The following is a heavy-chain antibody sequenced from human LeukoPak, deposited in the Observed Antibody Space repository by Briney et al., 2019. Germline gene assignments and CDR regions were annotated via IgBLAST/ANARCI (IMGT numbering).Heavy chain of an antibody. CDR2: INGFGTEA. Sequence: GGSLRLSCAASGFTFSGYYMFWVRQVPGKGLMWVAHINGFGTEATYADTVKGRFTISRDNSKNTLFLQMDSLRTEDTAVYYCVRSGGLQKFDCWGQGTLVTVSS. D-gene: IGHD4-11*01. V-gene: IGHV3-74*01. CDR3: VRSGGLQKFDC. CDR1: GFTFSGYY. J-gene: IGHJ4*02.